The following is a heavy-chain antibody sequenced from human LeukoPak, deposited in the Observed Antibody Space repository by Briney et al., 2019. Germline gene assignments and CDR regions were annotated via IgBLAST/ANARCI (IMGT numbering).Heavy chain of an antibody. CDR2: IYYSGST. Sequence: SETLSLTCTVSGGSISSSSYYWGWIRQPPGKGLEWIGSIYYSGSTYYNPSLKSRVTISVDTSKNQFSLKLSSVTAADTAVYYCATLYRYYYDSSGVFDYWGQGTLVTVSS. J-gene: IGHJ4*02. CDR1: GGSISSSSYY. V-gene: IGHV4-39*01. CDR3: ATLYRYYYDSSGVFDY. D-gene: IGHD3-22*01.